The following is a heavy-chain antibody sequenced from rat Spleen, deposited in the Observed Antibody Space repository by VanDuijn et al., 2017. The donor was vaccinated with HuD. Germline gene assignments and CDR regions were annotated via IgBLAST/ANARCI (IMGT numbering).Heavy chain of an antibody. CDR2: ITNASGGT. CDR1: GFTFSIYG. V-gene: IGHV5-29*01. J-gene: IGHJ3*01. D-gene: IGHD1-12*02. CDR3: ARHALDGSYYYRNWFAY. Sequence: EVQLVESGGGLVQPGSPLKLSCAASGFTFSIYGLAWVRQAPGKGLEWVASITNASGGTHYPDSVKGRFTISRDIAKSTLYLQMDSLRSEDTATYYCARHALDGSYYYRNWFAYWGQGTLVTVSS.